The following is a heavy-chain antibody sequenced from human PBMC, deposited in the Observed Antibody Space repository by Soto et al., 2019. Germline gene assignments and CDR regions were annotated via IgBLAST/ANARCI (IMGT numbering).Heavy chain of an antibody. J-gene: IGHJ5*02. D-gene: IGHD6-25*01. CDR2: IYYSGST. V-gene: IGHV4-39*07. CDR3: ARDGREGYSSGWIYWFDP. Sequence: SETLSLTCTVSGGSVSSSGNYWGWIRQPPGKGLEWIGSIYYSGSTYYNPSLKSRVTTSVDTSKNQFSLKLSSVTAADTAVYYCARDGREGYSSGWIYWFDPWGQGTLVTVSS. CDR1: GGSVSSSGNY.